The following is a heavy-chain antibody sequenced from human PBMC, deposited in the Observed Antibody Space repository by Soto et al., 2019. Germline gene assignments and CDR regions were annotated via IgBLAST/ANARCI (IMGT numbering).Heavy chain of an antibody. Sequence: EVQLVESGGGLVQPGGSLRLSCAASGFTFSSYWMSWVRQAPGKGLEWVANIKQDGSEKYYVDSVKGRFTISRDKAKNSLYLQMNSLRAEDRAVYYCARATSAMANPSFDYWGQGTLVTVSS. V-gene: IGHV3-7*01. CDR2: IKQDGSEK. CDR3: ARATSAMANPSFDY. J-gene: IGHJ4*02. CDR1: GFTFSSYW. D-gene: IGHD5-18*01.